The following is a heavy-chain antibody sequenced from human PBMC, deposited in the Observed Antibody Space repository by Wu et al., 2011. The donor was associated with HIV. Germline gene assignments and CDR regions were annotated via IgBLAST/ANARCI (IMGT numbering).Heavy chain of an antibody. Sequence: EVQLVQSGAEVRKPGATVRISCKVSGYTFIDYYLHWVQEAPGKGLEWMGLVDPEDGETIYAEKFQGRVTISADKSTSTAYMELSSLRSEDTAVYYCARDFGGDEDSWGQGTLVTVPS. D-gene: IGHD2-21*01. CDR2: VDPEDGET. V-gene: IGHV1-69-2*01. J-gene: IGHJ4*02. CDR1: GYTFIDYY. CDR3: ARDFGGDEDS.